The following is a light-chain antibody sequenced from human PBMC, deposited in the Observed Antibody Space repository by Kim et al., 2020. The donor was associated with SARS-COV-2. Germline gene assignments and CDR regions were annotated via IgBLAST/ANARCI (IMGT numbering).Light chain of an antibody. CDR2: DAS. Sequence: SVGDRVTIACRASQSIPTWLAWFQQKPGKAPNVLIYDASTLKSGAPSSFSGSGSGTEFTLTISSLQPDDVGTYYCQQYNSYPFTCGPGTKVDIK. CDR3: QQYNSYPFT. CDR1: QSIPTW. J-gene: IGKJ3*01. V-gene: IGKV1-5*01.